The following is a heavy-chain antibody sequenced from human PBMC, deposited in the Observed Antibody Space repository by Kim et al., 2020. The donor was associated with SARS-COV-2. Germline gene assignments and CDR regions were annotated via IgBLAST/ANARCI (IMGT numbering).Heavy chain of an antibody. V-gene: IGHV4-39*07. CDR1: GGSISSSSYY. CDR3: AGGYCSSTSCNLIDY. J-gene: IGHJ4*02. Sequence: SETLSLTCTVSGGSISSSSYYWGWIRQPPGKGLEWIGSIYYSGSTYYNPSLKSRVTISVDTSKNQFSLKLSSVTAADTAVYYCAGGYCSSTSCNLIDYWGQGTLVTVSS. CDR2: IYYSGST. D-gene: IGHD2-2*01.